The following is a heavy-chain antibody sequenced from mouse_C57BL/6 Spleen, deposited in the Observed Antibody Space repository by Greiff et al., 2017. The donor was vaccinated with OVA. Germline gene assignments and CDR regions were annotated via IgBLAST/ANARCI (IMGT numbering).Heavy chain of an antibody. J-gene: IGHJ1*03. CDR1: GYTFTSYW. CDR3: ARGDGSSLSYWYFDV. V-gene: IGHV1-69*01. CDR2: IDPSDSYT. D-gene: IGHD1-1*01. Sequence: VQLQQPGAELVMPGASVKLSCKASGYTFTSYWMHWVKQRPGQGLEWIGEIDPSDSYTNYNQKFKGKSTLTVDKSSSTAYMQLSSLTSEDSAVYYCARGDGSSLSYWYFDVWGTGTTVTVSS.